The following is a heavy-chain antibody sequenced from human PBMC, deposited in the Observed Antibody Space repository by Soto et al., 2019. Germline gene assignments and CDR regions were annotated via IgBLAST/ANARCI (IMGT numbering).Heavy chain of an antibody. Sequence: SGPTLVNPTQTLTLTCTFSGFSLSTSGVGVGWIRQPPGKALEWLALIYWNDDKSYSPSLKSRLTITKDTSKNQVVLTMTNMDPVDTATYYCAHTWGLLWLGESKRNYFDYWGQGTLVTVSS. CDR2: IYWNDDK. V-gene: IGHV2-5*01. CDR1: GFSLSTSGVG. D-gene: IGHD3-10*01. CDR3: AHTWGLLWLGESKRNYFDY. J-gene: IGHJ4*02.